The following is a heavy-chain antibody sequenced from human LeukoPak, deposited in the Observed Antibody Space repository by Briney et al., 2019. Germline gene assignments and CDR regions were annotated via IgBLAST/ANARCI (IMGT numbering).Heavy chain of an antibody. J-gene: IGHJ4*02. Sequence: GGSLRLSCAASGFTFSSYGMSWVRQAPAKRLECVSPISGSGGSTYYADSVKGRFTISRDNSKNTLYLQMNSLRAEDTAVYYCAKDGGGYDTSGYYYGDYWGQGTLVTVSS. CDR3: AKDGGGYDTSGYYYGDY. CDR2: ISGSGGST. D-gene: IGHD3-22*01. CDR1: GFTFSSYG. V-gene: IGHV3-23*01.